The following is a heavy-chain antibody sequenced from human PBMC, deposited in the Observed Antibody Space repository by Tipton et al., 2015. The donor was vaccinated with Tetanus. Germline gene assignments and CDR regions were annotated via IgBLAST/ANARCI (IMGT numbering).Heavy chain of an antibody. CDR2: VYSSGST. CDR3: ARDQARGARGWNYFDY. Sequence: TLSLTCTVSGGSISGGRYYWSWIRQRPGKGLEWIGDVYSSGSTYSDPSLKGRVTISVDTSKNQFSLRLNSGTAADTAVYYCARDQARGARGWNYFDYWGLGTLVTVSS. D-gene: IGHD1-26*01. J-gene: IGHJ4*02. V-gene: IGHV4-31*03. CDR1: GGSISGGRYY.